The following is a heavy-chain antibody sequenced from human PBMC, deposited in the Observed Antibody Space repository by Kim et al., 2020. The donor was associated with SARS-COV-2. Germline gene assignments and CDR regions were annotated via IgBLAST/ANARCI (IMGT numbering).Heavy chain of an antibody. V-gene: IGHV1-45*02. Sequence: NYVQQFQDRVTITRDRSMSTAYMELSSLRSEDTAMYYCAGGSGSYFWFDPWGQGTLVTVSS. D-gene: IGHD3-10*01. J-gene: IGHJ5*02. CDR3: AGGSGSYFWFDP.